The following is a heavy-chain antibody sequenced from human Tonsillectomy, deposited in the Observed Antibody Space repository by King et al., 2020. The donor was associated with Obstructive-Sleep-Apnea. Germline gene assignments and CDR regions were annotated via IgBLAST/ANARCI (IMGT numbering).Heavy chain of an antibody. CDR3: ARRRSSGSLLYFDY. CDR1: GGSISISTYY. D-gene: IGHD6-19*01. Sequence: QLQESGPGLVKPSETLSLTCTVSGGSISISTYYWGWIRQPPGKGLEWIGSIYYSGSTYYNPPLKSRVTISVDTSKNQFSLKLSSVTAADTAVYYCARRRSSGSLLYFDYWGQGTLVTVSS. V-gene: IGHV4-39*01. CDR2: IYYSGST. J-gene: IGHJ4*02.